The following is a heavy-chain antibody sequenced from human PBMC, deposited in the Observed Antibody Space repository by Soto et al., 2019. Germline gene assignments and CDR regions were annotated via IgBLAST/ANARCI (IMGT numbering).Heavy chain of an antibody. D-gene: IGHD6-6*01. Sequence: SETLSLTCSVSGGSISSGCYTRNWIRQHPGKGLEWIGYISYIGTTYYNPSLKSRVAISVDTSKNQFSLRLISVTAADTAVYFCARGEAARLARRFDLWGQGNLVTVSS. CDR1: GGSISSGCYT. CDR2: ISYIGTT. V-gene: IGHV4-31*03. CDR3: ARGEAARLARRFDL. J-gene: IGHJ5*02.